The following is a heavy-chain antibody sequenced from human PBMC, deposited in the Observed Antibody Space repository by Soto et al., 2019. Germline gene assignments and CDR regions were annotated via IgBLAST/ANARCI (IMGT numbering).Heavy chain of an antibody. D-gene: IGHD3-3*01. V-gene: IGHV1-46*01. CDR3: ARGVTKDDFWSGPRPDDYGMDV. CDR2: INPSGGST. Sequence: GASVKVSCKASGYTFTSYYMHWVRQAPGQGLEWMGIINPSGGSTSYAQKFQGRVTITRDTSTSTVYMELSSLRSEDTAVYYCARGVTKDDFWSGPRPDDYGMDVWGQGTTVTVSS. CDR1: GYTFTSYY. J-gene: IGHJ6*02.